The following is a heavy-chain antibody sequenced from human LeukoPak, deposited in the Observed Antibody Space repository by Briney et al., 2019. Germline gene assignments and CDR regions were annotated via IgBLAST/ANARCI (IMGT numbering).Heavy chain of an antibody. V-gene: IGHV1-2*02. Sequence: ASVKVSCKTSGYTFTDYYMHWVRQAPGQGLEWMAWINPNSGGTNYAQKFQGRVTMTRDTSITTAYMELSRLTSDDTAVYYCARSQRGCCSGGTCWDAFDMWGQGTMVTVSS. J-gene: IGHJ3*02. CDR1: GYTFTDYY. CDR2: INPNSGGT. D-gene: IGHD2-15*01. CDR3: ARSQRGCCSGGTCWDAFDM.